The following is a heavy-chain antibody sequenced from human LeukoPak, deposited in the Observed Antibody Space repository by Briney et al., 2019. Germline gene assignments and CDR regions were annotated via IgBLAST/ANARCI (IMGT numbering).Heavy chain of an antibody. D-gene: IGHD6-19*01. CDR1: GGSISSYY. CDR2: IYYSGST. Sequence: SETLSLTCTVSGGSISSYYGSWIRQPPGKGLEWIGYIYYSGSTNYNPSLKSRVTISVDTSKNQFSLKLSSVTAADTAVYYCARFASSGWPSRWFDPWGQGTLVTVSS. V-gene: IGHV4-59*01. J-gene: IGHJ5*02. CDR3: ARFASSGWPSRWFDP.